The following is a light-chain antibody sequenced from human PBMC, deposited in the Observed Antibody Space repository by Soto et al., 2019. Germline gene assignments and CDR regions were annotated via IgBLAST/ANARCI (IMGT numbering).Light chain of an antibody. CDR2: EGS. CDR3: NSYTLSGTYV. CDR1: SSDVGSYNG. Sequence: QSVLTQPPSVSGSPGQSVTISCTGTSSDVGSYNGVSWYQQPPGTAPRLIIYEGSTRPSGVPDRFSGSKSGNTASLTISGLQDEDEADYYCNSYTLSGTYVFGTGTKVTVL. J-gene: IGLJ1*01. V-gene: IGLV2-18*02.